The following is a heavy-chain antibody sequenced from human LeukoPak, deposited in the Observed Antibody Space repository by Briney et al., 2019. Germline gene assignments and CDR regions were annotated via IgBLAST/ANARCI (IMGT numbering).Heavy chain of an antibody. Sequence: SQTLSRTCSVSAGSIDSPRHYWNWIRQRPGRGLEGIGHSMYSGRTYCHPSLKSRPTISVDASKNEYQLTLSSVTDADTAVYYRARLLRGYSNYWFDPWGKGTLVTVSS. CDR1: AGSIDSPRHY. CDR3: ARLLRGYSNYWFDP. D-gene: IGHD4-11*01. V-gene: IGHV4-31*03. J-gene: IGHJ5*02. CDR2: SMYSGRT.